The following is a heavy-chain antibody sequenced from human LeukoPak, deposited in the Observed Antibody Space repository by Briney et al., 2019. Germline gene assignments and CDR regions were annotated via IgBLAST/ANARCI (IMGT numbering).Heavy chain of an antibody. V-gene: IGHV1-2*02. J-gene: IGHJ4*02. CDR3: ARGLYSSGWSPDY. Sequence: ASVKVSCKASGYTFTGYYMHWVRQAPGQGLEWMGWINPNSGGTNYAQKFQGRATMTRDTSISTAYMELSRLRSDDTAVYYCARGLYSSGWSPDYWGQGTLVTVSS. D-gene: IGHD6-19*01. CDR1: GYTFTGYY. CDR2: INPNSGGT.